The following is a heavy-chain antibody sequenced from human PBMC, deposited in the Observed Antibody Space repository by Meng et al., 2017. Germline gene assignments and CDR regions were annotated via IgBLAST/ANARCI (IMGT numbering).Heavy chain of an antibody. Sequence: QVQPQQWGAGLLKPSETLSLTCAVYGGSFSGYYWSWIRQPPGKGLEWIGEINHSGSTNYNPSLKSRVTISVDTSKNQFSLKLSSVTAADTAVYYCAERGYSYVNWFDPWGQGTLVTVSS. J-gene: IGHJ5*02. CDR3: AERGYSYVNWFDP. CDR1: GGSFSGYY. V-gene: IGHV4-34*01. D-gene: IGHD5-18*01. CDR2: INHSGST.